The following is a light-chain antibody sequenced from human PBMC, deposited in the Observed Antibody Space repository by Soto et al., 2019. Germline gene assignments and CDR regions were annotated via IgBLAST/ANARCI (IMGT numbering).Light chain of an antibody. V-gene: IGKV3-15*01. CDR1: QSINSE. J-gene: IGKJ2*01. CDR3: QQGHNWPLT. Sequence: EIVMTQSPATLSLSPGERAALSCRASQSINSELAWYQQKPGQPPRLLIYAASTRATGGPARFTGSESGSEFTLTISGLQSEDFAVYYWQQGHNWPLTFGQGTRLEI. CDR2: AAS.